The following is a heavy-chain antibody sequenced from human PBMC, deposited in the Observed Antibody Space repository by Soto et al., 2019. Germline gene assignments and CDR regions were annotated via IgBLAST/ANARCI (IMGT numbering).Heavy chain of an antibody. CDR3: ARNGGYCGGDCHAYYMDV. D-gene: IGHD2-21*01. V-gene: IGHV1-2*04. Sequence: ASVKVSCKASGYTFTGYYMHWVRQAPGQGLEWMGWINPNSGGTNYAQKFQGWVTMTRDTSISTAYMELSRLRSDDTAVYYCARNGGYCGGDCHAYYMDVWGKGTTVTVSS. CDR2: INPNSGGT. CDR1: GYTFTGYY. J-gene: IGHJ6*03.